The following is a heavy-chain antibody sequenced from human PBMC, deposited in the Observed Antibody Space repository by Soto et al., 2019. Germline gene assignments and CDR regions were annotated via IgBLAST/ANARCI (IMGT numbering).Heavy chain of an antibody. CDR2: ISRSGNST. CDR3: AKDAKILDWLPTSYYYDF. CDR1: GFSFSSYA. J-gene: IGHJ4*02. Sequence: EVQVLESGGDLAQPGGSLRLSCAASGFSFSSYAMSWVRQSPGKGLEWVSSISRSGNSTYSADSVRGRFTISRDNSKNTLYLQMYRLRAEVTAVYYCAKDAKILDWLPTSYYYDFWGRGALVTVSS. V-gene: IGHV3-23*01. D-gene: IGHD3-9*01.